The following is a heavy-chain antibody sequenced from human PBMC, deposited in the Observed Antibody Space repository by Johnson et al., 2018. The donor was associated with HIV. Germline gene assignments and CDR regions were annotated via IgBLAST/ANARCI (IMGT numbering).Heavy chain of an antibody. J-gene: IGHJ3*02. Sequence: VLLVESGGGLVQPGGSLRLSCAASGFTFSSYDMHWVRQATGKGLEWVSAIGTAGDTYYPGSVKGRFTISRDNAKNTLYLQMNSLRAEDMAVYYCAKGQYSSSPCAFDIWGQGTMVTVSS. D-gene: IGHD6-6*01. V-gene: IGHV3-13*01. CDR1: GFTFSSYD. CDR3: AKGQYSSSPCAFDI. CDR2: IGTAGDT.